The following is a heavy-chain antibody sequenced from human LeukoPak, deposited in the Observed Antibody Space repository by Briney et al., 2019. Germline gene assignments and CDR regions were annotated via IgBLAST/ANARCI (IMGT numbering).Heavy chain of an antibody. CDR3: ARGPEYYYDSSGYSFHAFDI. Sequence: PGGSLRLSCVASGFTFSSYAMSWVRQAPGKGLEWVSGISGSGGSTDYADSVKGTYYADSVKGRFTISRDNAKNSLYPQMNSLRAEDTALYYCARGPEYYYDSSGYSFHAFDIWGQGTMVTVSS. CDR1: GFTFSSYA. D-gene: IGHD3-22*01. CDR2: ISGSGGSTDYADSVKGT. J-gene: IGHJ3*02. V-gene: IGHV3-23*01.